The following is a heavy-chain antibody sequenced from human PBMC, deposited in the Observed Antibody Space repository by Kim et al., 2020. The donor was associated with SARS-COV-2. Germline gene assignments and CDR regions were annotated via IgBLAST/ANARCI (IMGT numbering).Heavy chain of an antibody. J-gene: IGHJ6*02. V-gene: IGHV3-74*03. CDR3: AKSRYSTSSLDV. Sequence: TYADSVKGRFTISRDNAENTLYLEMNSLRVEDTAVYYCAKSRYSTSSLDVWGQGTTVTVSS. D-gene: IGHD6-6*01.